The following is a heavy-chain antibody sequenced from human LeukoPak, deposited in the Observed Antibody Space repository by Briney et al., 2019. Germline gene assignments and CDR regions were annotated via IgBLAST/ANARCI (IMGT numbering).Heavy chain of an antibody. D-gene: IGHD3-9*01. CDR3: ARVLGSSNGLRYFDWLLYYFDY. Sequence: GGSLRLSCAASGFTFSSYWMSWVRQAPGKGLEWVANIKQDGSETYYVDSVKGRFTISRDNAKNSLYLQMNSLRAEDTAVYYCARVLGSSNGLRYFDWLLYYFDYWGQGTLVTVSS. V-gene: IGHV3-7*01. CDR1: GFTFSSYW. J-gene: IGHJ4*02. CDR2: IKQDGSET.